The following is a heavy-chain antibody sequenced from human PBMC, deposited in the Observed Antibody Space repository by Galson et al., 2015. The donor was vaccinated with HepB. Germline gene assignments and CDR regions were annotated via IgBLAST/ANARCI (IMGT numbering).Heavy chain of an antibody. CDR2: IYYSGST. Sequence: SEPLSLTCTVSGGSISSSSYYWGWIRQPPGKGLEWIGSIYYSGSTYYNPSLKSRVTISVDTSKNQFSLKLSSVTAADTAVYYCARLLGKLVSSWYSNFDYWGQGTLVTVSS. CDR3: ARLLGKLVSSWYSNFDY. D-gene: IGHD6-13*01. CDR1: GGSISSSSYY. V-gene: IGHV4-39*01. J-gene: IGHJ4*02.